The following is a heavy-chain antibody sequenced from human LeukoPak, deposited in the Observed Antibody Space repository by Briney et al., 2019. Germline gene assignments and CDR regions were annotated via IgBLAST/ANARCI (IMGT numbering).Heavy chain of an antibody. J-gene: IGHJ4*02. CDR1: GFTFSSYN. Sequence: PGGSLRLSCAASGFTFSSYNMNWVRQAPGKGLEWVSSITSGSSYIYYADSVKGRFTISRDNAKNSLYLQMNSLRAEDTALYYCARRHRVRDYVWGSYRQGFDLGAGGFDYWGQGTLVTVSS. CDR2: ITSGSSYI. CDR3: ARRHRVRDYVWGSYRQGFDLGAGGFDY. D-gene: IGHD3-16*02. V-gene: IGHV3-21*04.